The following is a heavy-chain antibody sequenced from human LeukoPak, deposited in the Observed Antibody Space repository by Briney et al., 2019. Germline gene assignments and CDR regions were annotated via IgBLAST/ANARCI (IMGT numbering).Heavy chain of an antibody. V-gene: IGHV3-23*01. CDR3: ARIFSSGYYFGPREYYYGMDV. Sequence: GGSLRLSCAASGFTFSSYAMSWVRQAPGKGLEWVSAISGSGGSTYYADSVKGRFTISRDNSKNTLYLQMNSLRAEDTAVYYCARIFSSGYYFGPREYYYGMDVWGQGTTVTVSS. D-gene: IGHD3-22*01. J-gene: IGHJ6*02. CDR1: GFTFSSYA. CDR2: ISGSGGST.